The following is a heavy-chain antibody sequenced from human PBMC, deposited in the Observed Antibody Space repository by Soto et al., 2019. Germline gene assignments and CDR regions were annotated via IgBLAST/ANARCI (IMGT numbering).Heavy chain of an antibody. V-gene: IGHV4-30-2*01. Sequence: QLQLQESGSGLVKPSQTLSLTCAVSGGSISSGGYSWSWIRQPPGKGLEWIGYIYHSGSTSYNPSLKSRVTISVDRSKNQFSLKLSSVTAADTAVYYCARGYYDSSGYYDDFDIWGQGTMVTVSS. CDR1: GGSISSGGYS. J-gene: IGHJ3*02. D-gene: IGHD3-22*01. CDR2: IYHSGST. CDR3: ARGYYDSSGYYDDFDI.